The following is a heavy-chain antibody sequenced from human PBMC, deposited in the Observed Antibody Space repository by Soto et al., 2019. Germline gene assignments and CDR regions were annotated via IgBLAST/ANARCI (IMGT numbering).Heavy chain of an antibody. J-gene: IGHJ3*02. CDR2: IYYSGST. CDR1: GGSISSVFYY. CDR3: ERGAVPAGDKPFDI. V-gene: IGHV4-31*03. Sequence: QVQLQESGPGLVKPSQTLSLTCTVSGGSISSVFYYWNWIRQHPGKGLEWIGYIYYSGSTYYNPSLKSRVTISVDTSRNQFSLKLSSVTAADTAVYYCERGAVPAGDKPFDIWGQGTMVTVSS. D-gene: IGHD2-2*01.